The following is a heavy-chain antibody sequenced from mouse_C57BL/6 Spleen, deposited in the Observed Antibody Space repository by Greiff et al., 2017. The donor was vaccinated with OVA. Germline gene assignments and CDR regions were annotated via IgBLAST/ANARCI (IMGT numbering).Heavy chain of an antibody. J-gene: IGHJ3*01. CDR1: GYTFTSYW. V-gene: IGHV1-50*01. CDR3: ARKANLIYDDYAWFDY. CDR2: IDPSDSYT. D-gene: IGHD2-4*01. Sequence: QVQLQQSGAELVKPGASVKLSCKASGYTFTSYWMQWVKQRPGQGLEWIGEIDPSDSYTNYNQKFKGKATVTVDTTSSTADMQLSSLTSEDSAVYYCARKANLIYDDYAWFDYWGQGTLVTVSA.